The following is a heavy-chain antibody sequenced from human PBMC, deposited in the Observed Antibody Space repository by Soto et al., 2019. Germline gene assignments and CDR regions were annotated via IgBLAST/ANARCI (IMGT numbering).Heavy chain of an antibody. CDR1: GYTITIYD. CDR2: MNPNSGNT. Sequence: AASVTVSCQASGYTITIYDINWVRQATGQGLEWRGWMNPNSGNTGYAQKFQGRVTMTRNTSISTAYMELGSLRSEDTAVYYCARGRDVVVAARVGPAPSYWGQGTLVTVSS. CDR3: ARGRDVVVAARVGPAPSY. J-gene: IGHJ4*02. V-gene: IGHV1-8*01. D-gene: IGHD2-15*01.